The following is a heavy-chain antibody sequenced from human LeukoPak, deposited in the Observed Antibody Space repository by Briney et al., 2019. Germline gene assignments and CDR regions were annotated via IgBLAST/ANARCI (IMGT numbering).Heavy chain of an antibody. CDR1: GYTFTSYD. Sequence: ASVKVSCKASGYTFTSYDINWVRQATGQGLEWMGWMNPNSGNTGYAQKFQGRVTMTRNTSISTAYMELSSLRSEDTAVYYCVRGRSYYYGSGSYRGWFDPWGQGTLVTVSS. CDR2: MNPNSGNT. J-gene: IGHJ5*02. D-gene: IGHD3-10*01. V-gene: IGHV1-8*01. CDR3: VRGRSYYYGSGSYRGWFDP.